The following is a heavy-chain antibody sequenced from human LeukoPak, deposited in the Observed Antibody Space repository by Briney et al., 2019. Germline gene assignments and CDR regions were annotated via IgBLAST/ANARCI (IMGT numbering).Heavy chain of an antibody. J-gene: IGHJ4*02. CDR1: GYTFSGYR. D-gene: IGHD6-6*01. Sequence: GASVKVSCKASGYTFSGYRLHWVRQAPGQGLEWMGWINPNSGGTNYAQKFQGRVTMTRDTSISTAYMELSRLRSDDTAVYYCARSAASQLGPGGGDYWGQGTLVTVSS. CDR2: INPNSGGT. CDR3: ARSAASQLGPGGGDY. V-gene: IGHV1-2*02.